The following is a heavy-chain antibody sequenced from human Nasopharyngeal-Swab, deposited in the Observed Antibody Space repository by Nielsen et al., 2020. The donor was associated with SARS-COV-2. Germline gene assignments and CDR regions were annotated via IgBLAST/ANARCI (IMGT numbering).Heavy chain of an antibody. D-gene: IGHD6-6*01. CDR3: AKARYSSSSRENYFDY. CDR1: RFTFSDYA. Sequence: GGSLRLSCTTSRFTFSDYAMNWVRQAPGKGLEWVSTISGSGGTTHYADAVKGRLTISRDNSKNTVYLQMNSLRTEDTAVYYCAKARYSSSSRENYFDYWGQGTLVTVSS. J-gene: IGHJ4*02. V-gene: IGHV3-23*01. CDR2: ISGSGGTT.